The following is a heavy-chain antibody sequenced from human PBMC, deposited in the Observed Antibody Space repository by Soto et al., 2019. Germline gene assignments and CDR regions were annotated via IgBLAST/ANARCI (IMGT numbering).Heavy chain of an antibody. Sequence: GGSLRLSCAASGFTFSSYGMHWVRQAPGKGLEWVAVISYDGSNKYYADSVKGRFTISRDNSKNTLYLQMNSLRAEDTAVYYCAKDSSFPSYYYGMDVWGQGTTVTVSS. V-gene: IGHV3-30*18. D-gene: IGHD3-16*02. CDR2: ISYDGSNK. J-gene: IGHJ6*02. CDR3: AKDSSFPSYYYGMDV. CDR1: GFTFSSYG.